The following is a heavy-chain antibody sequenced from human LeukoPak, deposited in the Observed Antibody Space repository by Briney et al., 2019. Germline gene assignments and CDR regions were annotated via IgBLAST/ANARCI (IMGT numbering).Heavy chain of an antibody. J-gene: IGHJ4*02. Sequence: SETLSLTCTVSGGSISSYYWSWIRQPPGKGLEWIGYINYSGSTKYNPSLKSRVTISVDTSKNQFSLKVSSVTAADTAFYYCARHTRSSGLYYFDYWGQGTLVTVSS. CDR1: GGSISSYY. D-gene: IGHD6-19*01. CDR2: INYSGST. CDR3: ARHTRSSGLYYFDY. V-gene: IGHV4-59*08.